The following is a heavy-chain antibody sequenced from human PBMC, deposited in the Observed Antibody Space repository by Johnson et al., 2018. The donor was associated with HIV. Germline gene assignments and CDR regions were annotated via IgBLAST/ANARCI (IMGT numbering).Heavy chain of an antibody. V-gene: IGHV3-7*01. CDR1: GFTFSTYW. Sequence: VQLVESGGDLVQPGGSLRLSCATSGFTFSTYWMSWVRQAPGKGLEWVANINQNGSEKSYVDSVKGRFPISRDNAKKSLYLQMNSLRAEDTAVYYCARDGPWLQSQRDAFDIWGQGTMVTVSS. CDR2: INQNGSEK. CDR3: ARDGPWLQSQRDAFDI. J-gene: IGHJ3*02. D-gene: IGHD5-24*01.